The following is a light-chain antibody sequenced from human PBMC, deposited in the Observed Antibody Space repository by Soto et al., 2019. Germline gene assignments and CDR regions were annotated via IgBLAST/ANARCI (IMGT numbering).Light chain of an antibody. Sequence: DIQMTQSPSSLSASVGDRVTITCRASQSISNYLNWYQQKPGRAPKLLIYAASSLQSGVPSSFSGSGSGTEFTLTISSLQPEEFATYYCQQSYNTSRSFGPGTKVDIK. CDR1: QSISNY. CDR3: QQSYNTSRS. J-gene: IGKJ3*01. CDR2: AAS. V-gene: IGKV1-39*01.